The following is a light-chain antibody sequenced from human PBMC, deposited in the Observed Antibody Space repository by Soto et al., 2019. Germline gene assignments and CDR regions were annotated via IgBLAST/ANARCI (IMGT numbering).Light chain of an antibody. Sequence: EIVLTQSPATLSLSPGERATLSCRASQSVSSYLAWYQQKPGQAPRLLIYDASNRATGIPARFSGSGSGTDFTITISSLEPEDFAVYYCQQRSSLPPLTFGQGTRLEIK. CDR1: QSVSSY. V-gene: IGKV3-11*01. J-gene: IGKJ5*01. CDR2: DAS. CDR3: QQRSSLPPLT.